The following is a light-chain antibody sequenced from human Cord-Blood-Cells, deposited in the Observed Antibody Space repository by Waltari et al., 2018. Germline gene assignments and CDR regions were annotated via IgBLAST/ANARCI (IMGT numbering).Light chain of an antibody. J-gene: IGLJ3*02. Sequence: QSALTQPASVSGSPGQSITIPCTGTSSDVGGYNYVSWYQQHPGKAPKLMMYDVSKRASGVSNRFSGSKPGNTASLTISGLQAEDEADYYCSSYTSSSRVFGGGTKLTVL. CDR2: DVS. CDR1: SSDVGGYNY. CDR3: SSYTSSSRV. V-gene: IGLV2-14*01.